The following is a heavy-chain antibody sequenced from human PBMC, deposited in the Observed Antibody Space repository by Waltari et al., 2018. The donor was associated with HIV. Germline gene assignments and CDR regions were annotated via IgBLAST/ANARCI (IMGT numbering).Heavy chain of an antibody. CDR3: ARVSGSGYYGMDV. CDR2: ISVYNGDT. D-gene: IGHD3-10*01. Sequence: QVHLVQSGGEVKKPGASVKVSCKASGYTFITSGISWVRQAPGKGLEWMGWISVYNGDTNYAQKFQGRVTMTTDTSTSTAYMELRSLRSDDTAVYFCARVSGSGYYGMDVWGQGTTVTVSS. CDR1: GYTFITSG. V-gene: IGHV1-18*01. J-gene: IGHJ6*02.